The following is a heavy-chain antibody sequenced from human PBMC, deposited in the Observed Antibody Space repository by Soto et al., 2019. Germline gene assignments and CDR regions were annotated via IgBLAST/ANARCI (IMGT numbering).Heavy chain of an antibody. CDR3: ARGIVVVPAAIHLYYYYGMDV. CDR2: IIPILGIA. J-gene: IGHJ6*02. V-gene: IGHV1-69*02. D-gene: IGHD2-2*01. Sequence: QVQLVQSGAEVKKPGSSVKVSCKASGGTFSSYTISWVRQAPGQGLEWMGRIIPILGIANYAQKFQGRVTITAAKSTTTANMELSSLRSEDTAVYYCARGIVVVPAAIHLYYYYGMDVWGQGTTVTVSS. CDR1: GGTFSSYT.